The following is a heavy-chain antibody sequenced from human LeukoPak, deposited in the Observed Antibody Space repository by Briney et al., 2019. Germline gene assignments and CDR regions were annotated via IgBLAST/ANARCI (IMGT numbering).Heavy chain of an antibody. CDR1: GFTFSSYE. V-gene: IGHV3-48*03. CDR2: ISSSGSTI. J-gene: IGHJ5*02. CDR3: ARGGSGWDDWFDP. D-gene: IGHD6-19*01. Sequence: GGSLRLSCAASGFTFSSYEMNWVRQAPGKGLEWVSYISSSGSTIYYADSVKGRFTISRDNAKNSLYLQMNSLRAEDTAVYYCARGGSGWDDWFDPWGQGNLVTASS.